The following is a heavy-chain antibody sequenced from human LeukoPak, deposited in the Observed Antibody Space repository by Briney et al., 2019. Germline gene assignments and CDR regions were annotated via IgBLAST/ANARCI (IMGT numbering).Heavy chain of an antibody. CDR1: GGSISSGDYY. CDR2: IYYSGST. Sequence: SETLSLTCTVSGGSISSGDYYWSWIRQPPGKGLEWIGYIYYSGSTYYNPSLKSRVTISVDTSKNQFSLKLSSVTAADTAVYYCARGGNYDFWSGYYNFDYWGQGTLVTVSS. D-gene: IGHD3-3*01. J-gene: IGHJ4*02. CDR3: ARGGNYDFWSGYYNFDY. V-gene: IGHV4-30-4*01.